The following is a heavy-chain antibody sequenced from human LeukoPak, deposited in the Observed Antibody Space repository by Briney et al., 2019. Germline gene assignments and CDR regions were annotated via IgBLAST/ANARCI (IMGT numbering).Heavy chain of an antibody. J-gene: IGHJ4*02. V-gene: IGHV4-34*01. CDR1: GGSFSGYY. D-gene: IGHD6-13*01. CDR3: ARGPPGAAAGLFFDY. CDR2: INHSGST. Sequence: LETLSLTXAVYGGSFSGYYWSWIRQPPGKGLEWIGEINHSGSTNYNPSLKSRVTISVDTSKNQFSLKLSSVTAADTAVYYCARGPPGAAAGLFFDYWGQGTLVTVSS.